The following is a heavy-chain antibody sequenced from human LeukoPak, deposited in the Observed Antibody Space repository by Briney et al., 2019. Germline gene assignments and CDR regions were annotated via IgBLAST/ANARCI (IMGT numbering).Heavy chain of an antibody. CDR3: VRDEVYGGNSVGWFDP. CDR2: IYYSGST. V-gene: IGHV4-31*03. D-gene: IGHD4-23*01. Sequence: PSQTLSLTCTVSGGSISSGGYYWSWLRQHPGKGLEWIGYIYYSGSTYYNPSLKSRVTISVDTSKNQFSLKLSSVTAADTAVYYCVRDEVYGGNSVGWFDPWGQGTLVTVSS. J-gene: IGHJ5*02. CDR1: GGSISSGGYY.